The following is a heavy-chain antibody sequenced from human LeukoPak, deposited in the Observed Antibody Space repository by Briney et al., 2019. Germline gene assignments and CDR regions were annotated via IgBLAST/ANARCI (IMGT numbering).Heavy chain of an antibody. V-gene: IGHV3-48*01. CDR1: GFTFSSYS. Sequence: GRSLRLSCAASGFTFSSYSMNWVRQAPGKGLEWVPYISSSSSTIYYADSVKGRFTISRDNAKNSPYLQMNSLRAEDTAVYYCARETVLAAGSRGHDYWGQGTLVTVSS. CDR2: ISSSSSTI. J-gene: IGHJ4*02. CDR3: ARETVLAAGSRGHDY. D-gene: IGHD6-13*01.